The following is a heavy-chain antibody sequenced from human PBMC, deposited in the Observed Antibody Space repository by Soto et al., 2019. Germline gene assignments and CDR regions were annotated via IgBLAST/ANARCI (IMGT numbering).Heavy chain of an antibody. Sequence: ASVKVSCKASGYTFTGYYMHWVRQAPGQGLEWMGWINPSSGGTNYAQKFQGWVTMTRDTSISTAYMELSRLRSDDTAVYYCARGAVYHEYYDILTGYYTPRYYYYGMDVWGQGTTVTVSS. CDR1: GYTFTGYY. D-gene: IGHD3-9*01. CDR2: INPSSGGT. V-gene: IGHV1-2*04. CDR3: ARGAVYHEYYDILTGYYTPRYYYYGMDV. J-gene: IGHJ6*02.